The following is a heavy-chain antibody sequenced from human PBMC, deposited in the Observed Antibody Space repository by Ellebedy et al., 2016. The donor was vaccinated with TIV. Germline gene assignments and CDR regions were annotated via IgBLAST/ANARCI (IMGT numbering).Heavy chain of an antibody. Sequence: ASVTVSCKASGYTFTGYYIHWVRQAPGQGLEWMGWINPDSGGTSYAENFRGRVTMTRDTSISTIFMELSRLRSDDTAVYFCARVIRGGGGMDVWGQGTTVTVSS. J-gene: IGHJ6*02. CDR2: INPDSGGT. CDR1: GYTFTGYY. CDR3: ARVIRGGGGMDV. D-gene: IGHD2-15*01. V-gene: IGHV1-2*02.